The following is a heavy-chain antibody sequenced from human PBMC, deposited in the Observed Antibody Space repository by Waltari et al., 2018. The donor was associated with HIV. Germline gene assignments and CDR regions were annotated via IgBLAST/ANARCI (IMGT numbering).Heavy chain of an antibody. CDR3: ARGVLGRGDY. CDR1: GGSFSGYY. Sequence: QVQLQQWGAGLLKPSETLSLTCAVYGGSFSGYYWSWIRQPPGKGLAWIGEINHSGSTNYNPSLKSRVTISVDTSKNQFSLKLSSVTAADTAVYYCARGVLGRGDYWGQGTLVTVSS. D-gene: IGHD1-26*01. J-gene: IGHJ4*02. V-gene: IGHV4-34*01. CDR2: INHSGST.